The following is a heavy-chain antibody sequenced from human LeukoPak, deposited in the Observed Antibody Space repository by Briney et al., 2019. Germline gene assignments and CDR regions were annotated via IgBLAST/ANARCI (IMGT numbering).Heavy chain of an antibody. CDR3: ARMYYLRRFDP. J-gene: IGHJ5*02. V-gene: IGHV3-23*01. D-gene: IGHD3-10*01. Sequence: PSGGSLRLSCAASGFTFSTYGMTWVRQAPGKGLEWVSAISGNGGSTYYADSVKGRFTISRDNSKNTLYLQMNSLRAEDTAVYYCARMYYLRRFDPWGQGTLVTVSS. CDR2: ISGNGGST. CDR1: GFTFSTYG.